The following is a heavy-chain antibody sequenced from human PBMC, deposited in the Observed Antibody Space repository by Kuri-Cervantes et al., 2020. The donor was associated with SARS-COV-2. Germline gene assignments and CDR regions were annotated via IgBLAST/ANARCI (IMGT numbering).Heavy chain of an antibody. CDR3: ASGYGSNIDWYDY. Sequence: ESLKISCAASGFTFSDYYWSWIRQPPGKGLEWIGEVNLNGNTIYNPSLKSRVTISVDTSKNQFSLKVTSVTAADTAVYYCASGYGSNIDWYDYWSQGTLVTVSS. CDR2: VNLNGNT. V-gene: IGHV4-34*01. D-gene: IGHD2-2*01. CDR1: GFTFSDYY. J-gene: IGHJ4*02.